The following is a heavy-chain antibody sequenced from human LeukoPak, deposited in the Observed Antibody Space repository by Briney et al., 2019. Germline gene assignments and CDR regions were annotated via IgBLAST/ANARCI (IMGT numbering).Heavy chain of an antibody. D-gene: IGHD3-22*01. CDR3: ARGDMDYYDSSGYLFDY. J-gene: IGHJ4*02. V-gene: IGHV3-21*01. CDR2: ISSSSSYI. Sequence: GGSLRLSCAASGFTFSSYSMNWVRQAPGKGLEWVSSISSSSSYIYYADSVKGRFTISRDNAKNSLYLQMNSLRAEDTAVYYCARGDMDYYDSSGYLFDYWGQGTLVTVSS. CDR1: GFTFSSYS.